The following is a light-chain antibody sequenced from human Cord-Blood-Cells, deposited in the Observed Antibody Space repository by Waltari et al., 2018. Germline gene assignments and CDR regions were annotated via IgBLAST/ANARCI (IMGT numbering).Light chain of an antibody. J-gene: IGLJ1*01. CDR2: DVS. V-gene: IGLV2-14*01. CDR1: SSDVGGYNY. CDR3: SSYTSSSTLV. Sequence: QSALTQLAPVSGSPGRSITISSTGTSSDVGGYNYVSWYQQHPGKAPKLMIYDVSNRPSGVSNRFSGSKSGNTASLTISGLQAEDEADYYCSSYTSSSTLVFGTGTKVTVL.